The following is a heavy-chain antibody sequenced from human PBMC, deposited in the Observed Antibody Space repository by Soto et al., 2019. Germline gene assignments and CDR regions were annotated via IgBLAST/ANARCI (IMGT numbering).Heavy chain of an antibody. CDR3: ALGMATILDY. Sequence: PGXSLKISCKASGYTFTSYYMHWVRQAPGQGLEWMGIINPSGGSTSYAQKFQGRVTMTRDTSTSTVYMELSSLRSEDTAVYYCALGMATILDYWGQGTLVTVS. CDR1: GYTFTSYY. CDR2: INPSGGST. J-gene: IGHJ4*02. V-gene: IGHV1-46*01. D-gene: IGHD5-12*01.